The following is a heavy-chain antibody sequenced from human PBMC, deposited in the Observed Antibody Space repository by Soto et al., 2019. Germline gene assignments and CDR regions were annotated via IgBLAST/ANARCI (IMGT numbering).Heavy chain of an antibody. V-gene: IGHV1-69*02. CDR1: GDTFSFYT. D-gene: IGHD3-22*01. CDR2: VNPIVSMS. Sequence: GASVKVSCKASGDTFSFYTINWVRQAPGLGLEWMGRVNPIVSMSNYAQKFQGRVTITADKSTNTAYMQLNSLRAEDTAVYYCAREGFDSSGYPGNDYWGQGTLVTVSS. J-gene: IGHJ4*02. CDR3: AREGFDSSGYPGNDY.